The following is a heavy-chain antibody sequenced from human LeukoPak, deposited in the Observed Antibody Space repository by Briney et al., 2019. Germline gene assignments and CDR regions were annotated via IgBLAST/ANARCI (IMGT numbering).Heavy chain of an antibody. CDR2: INSDGSST. V-gene: IGHV3-74*01. CDR1: GFTFSSYW. D-gene: IGHD1-26*01. CDR3: ARGIVGVSVAFDL. Sequence: GGSLRLSCAASGFTFSSYWMHWVRQGPGKGLVWVSRINSDGSSTSYADSVRGRFTISRDNAKNTVYLQMNSLSGEDTAMYYCARGIVGVSVAFDLWGLGTMVTVSS. J-gene: IGHJ3*01.